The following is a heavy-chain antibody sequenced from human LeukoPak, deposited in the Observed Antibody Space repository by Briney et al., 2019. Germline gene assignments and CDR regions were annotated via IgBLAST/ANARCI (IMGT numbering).Heavy chain of an antibody. J-gene: IGHJ3*02. CDR1: GYTFTSYG. Sequence: ASVKVSCKASGYTFTSYGISWVRQAPGQGLEWMGWISAHNGNTNYAQKLQGRVTMTTDTSTSTAYMELRSLRSDDTAVYYCARATLLGLPAATLGSAFDIWSQGTMVTVSS. CDR3: ARATLLGLPAATLGSAFDI. D-gene: IGHD2-2*01. V-gene: IGHV1-18*01. CDR2: ISAHNGNT.